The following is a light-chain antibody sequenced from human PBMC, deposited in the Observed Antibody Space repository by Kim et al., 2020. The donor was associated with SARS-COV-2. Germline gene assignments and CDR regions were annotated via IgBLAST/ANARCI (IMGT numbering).Light chain of an antibody. CDR3: QVWDRTYDHVV. J-gene: IGLJ3*02. CDR1: NIGGKS. Sequence: SYELTQPPSVSVAPGETARITCGGTNIGGKSVFWYQHKAGQAPVLVISYDSDRPSGISGRFSGSNSGDTATLTISRVEGEDEADYHCQVWDRTYDHVVFGGGTQLTV. V-gene: IGLV3-21*04. CDR2: YDS.